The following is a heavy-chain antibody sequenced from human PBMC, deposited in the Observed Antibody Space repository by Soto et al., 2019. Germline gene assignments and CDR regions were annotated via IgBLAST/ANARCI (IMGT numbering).Heavy chain of an antibody. J-gene: IGHJ4*02. Sequence: EVQLVESGGGLVQPGGSLRLSGEASGFTFSSRWMTWVRQGPGKGLEWVANIKQDENGKDYVDSVKGRFTISRDNAKNSLYLQMNSLRAEDTAVYYCATHDGPAAAGLVLDFWGQGTLVTVSS. CDR1: GFTFSSRW. D-gene: IGHD6-13*01. CDR3: ATHDGPAAAGLVLDF. CDR2: IKQDENGK. V-gene: IGHV3-7*02.